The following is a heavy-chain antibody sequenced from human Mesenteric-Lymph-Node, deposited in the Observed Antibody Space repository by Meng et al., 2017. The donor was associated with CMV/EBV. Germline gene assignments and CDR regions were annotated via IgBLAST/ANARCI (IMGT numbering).Heavy chain of an antibody. V-gene: IGHV1-69*10. D-gene: IGHD3-10*01. Sequence: SVKVSCKASGYTFTSYDINWVRQAPGQGLEWMGAVIPIVNIPTYAQKFQDRVTITADKSTNTAYMELSSLRSEDTAVYYCATNRHGSGSLYHVEYYFEYWGQGTLVTVSS. CDR2: VIPIVNIP. J-gene: IGHJ4*02. CDR1: GYTFTSYD. CDR3: ATNRHGSGSLYHVEYYFEY.